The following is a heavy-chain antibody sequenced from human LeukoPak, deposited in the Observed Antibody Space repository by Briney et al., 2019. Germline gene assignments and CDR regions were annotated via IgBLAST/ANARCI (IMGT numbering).Heavy chain of an antibody. V-gene: IGHV1-2*02. Sequence: ASVKVSCKASGYTFTSYGISWVRQAPGQGLEWMGWINPNSGGTNYAQKFQGGVTMTRDTSISTAYMELSRLRSDDTAVYYCARGEQQLVSDGWGQGTLVTVSS. J-gene: IGHJ4*02. D-gene: IGHD6-13*01. CDR3: ARGEQQLVSDG. CDR2: INPNSGGT. CDR1: GYTFTSYG.